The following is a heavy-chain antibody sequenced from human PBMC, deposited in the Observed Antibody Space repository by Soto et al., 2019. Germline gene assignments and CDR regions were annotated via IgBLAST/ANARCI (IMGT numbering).Heavy chain of an antibody. CDR2: INHSGST. CDR3: ARCSSTGAPIY. CDR1: GGSFSGYY. V-gene: IGHV4-34*01. J-gene: IGHJ4*02. Sequence: SETLSLTCAVYGGSFSGYYWSWIRQPPGKGLEWIGEINHSGSTNYNPSLKSRVTISVDTSKNQFSLKLSSVTAADTAVYYCARCSSTGAPIYWGQGTLVTVSS. D-gene: IGHD3-10*01.